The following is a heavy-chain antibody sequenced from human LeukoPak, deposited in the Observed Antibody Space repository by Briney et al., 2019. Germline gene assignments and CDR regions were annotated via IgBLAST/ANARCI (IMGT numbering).Heavy chain of an antibody. CDR3: ARDYCSSTSCSPYFDY. D-gene: IGHD2-2*01. J-gene: IGHJ4*02. CDR1: GYTFTGYY. V-gene: IGHV1-2*02. CDR2: INPNSGGT. Sequence: ASVKVSCKASGYTFTGYYMHWVRQAPGQGLEWMGWINPNSGGTNYAQKFQGRVTMTRDTSISTAYMELSRLRSDDTAVYYCARDYCSSTSCSPYFDYWGQGTLVTVSS.